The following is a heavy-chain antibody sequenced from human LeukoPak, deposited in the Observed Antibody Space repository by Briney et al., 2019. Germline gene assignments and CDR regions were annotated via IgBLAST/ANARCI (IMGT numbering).Heavy chain of an antibody. J-gene: IGHJ4*02. V-gene: IGHV3-23*01. D-gene: IGHD6-19*01. CDR1: GFTSSSYA. CDR2: ITRSGDNT. Sequence: PGGSLRLSCAVSGFTSSSYAMSWVRQAPGGGLEWVSAITRSGDNTFYTDSVKGRFTISRDNAKNTLYLQMNSLRAEDTAVYYCAREVAVAGYYFDYWGQGTLVTVSS. CDR3: AREVAVAGYYFDY.